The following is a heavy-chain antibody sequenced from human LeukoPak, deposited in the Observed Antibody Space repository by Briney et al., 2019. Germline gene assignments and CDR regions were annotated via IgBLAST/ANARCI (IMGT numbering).Heavy chain of an antibody. CDR3: AKGLTRIAAARPCK. CDR1: GFTVSSNY. CDR2: ISGSGGST. V-gene: IGHV3-23*01. J-gene: IGHJ4*02. D-gene: IGHD6-13*01. Sequence: GGSLRLSCAASGFTVSSNYMSWVRQAPGKGLEWVSAISGSGGSTYYADSVKGRFTISRDNSKNTLYLQMNSLRAEDTAVYYCAKGLTRIAAARPCKWGQGTLVTVSS.